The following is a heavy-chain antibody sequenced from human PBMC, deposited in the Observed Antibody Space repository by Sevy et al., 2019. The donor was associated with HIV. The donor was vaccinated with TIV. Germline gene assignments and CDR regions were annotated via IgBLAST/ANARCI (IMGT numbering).Heavy chain of an antibody. Sequence: GGSLRLSCAASGFTVSSNYMSWVRQAPGKGLEWVSVIYSGGSIYYADSVKGRFTISRDNSKNTLYLQMNSLRAEDTAVYYCARSGYSGYDFDYWGQGTLVTVSS. CDR2: IYSGGSI. CDR1: GFTVSSNY. D-gene: IGHD5-12*01. V-gene: IGHV3-66*01. CDR3: ARSGYSGYDFDY. J-gene: IGHJ4*02.